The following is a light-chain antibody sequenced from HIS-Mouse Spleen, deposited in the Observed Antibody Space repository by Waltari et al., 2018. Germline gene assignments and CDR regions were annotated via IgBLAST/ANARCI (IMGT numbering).Light chain of an antibody. CDR1: SSDVGSYNP. J-gene: IGLJ3*02. CDR3: AAWDDSLSGPV. V-gene: IGLV2-23*01. Sequence: QSALTQPASVSGSPGQSITISCTGTSSDVGSYNPVSWYQQHPGKAPKLMIYEGSKRPSGVSNRFSGSKSGNTASLTISGLQAEDEADYYCAAWDDSLSGPVFGGGTKLTVL. CDR2: EGS.